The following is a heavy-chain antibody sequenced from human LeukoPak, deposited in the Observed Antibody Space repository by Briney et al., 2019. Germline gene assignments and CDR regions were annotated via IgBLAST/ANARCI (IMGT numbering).Heavy chain of an antibody. CDR2: IIPILGIA. V-gene: IGHV1-69*04. J-gene: IGHJ4*02. CDR3: ARDWIVVVPAEHGAGTEPDYFDY. Sequence: GASVKVSCKASGGTFSSYAISWVRQAPGQGLEWMGRIIPILGIANYAQKFQGRVTITADKSTSTAYMELSSLRSEDTAVYYCARDWIVVVPAEHGAGTEPDYFDYWGQGTLVTVSS. CDR1: GGTFSSYA. D-gene: IGHD2-2*01.